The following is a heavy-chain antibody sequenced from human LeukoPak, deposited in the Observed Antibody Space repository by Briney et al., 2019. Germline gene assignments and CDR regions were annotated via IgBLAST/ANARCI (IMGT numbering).Heavy chain of an antibody. D-gene: IGHD5-24*01. CDR2: INQAGSER. Sequence: GGSLRLSCAASGLTFTSSSMTWVRQAPGKGLEWVANINQAGSERYFVDSVKGRFTISRDNAMNSLYLQMDSLRAEDTAVYYCARKDGYSGRSYFDHWGQGTLVTVSS. V-gene: IGHV3-7*05. CDR1: GLTFTSSS. CDR3: ARKDGYSGRSYFDH. J-gene: IGHJ4*02.